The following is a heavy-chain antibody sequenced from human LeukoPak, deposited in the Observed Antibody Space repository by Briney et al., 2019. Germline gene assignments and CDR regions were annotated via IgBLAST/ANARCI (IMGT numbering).Heavy chain of an antibody. Sequence: GRSLRLSCAASGFTFSSYAMHWVRQAPGKGLEWVAVISYDGSNKYYADSVKGRFTISRDNSKNTLYLQMNSLRAEDTAVYYCARGGAVAALYYFDYWGQGTLVTVSS. CDR2: ISYDGSNK. CDR1: GFTFSSYA. V-gene: IGHV3-30-3*01. D-gene: IGHD6-19*01. J-gene: IGHJ4*02. CDR3: ARGGAVAALYYFDY.